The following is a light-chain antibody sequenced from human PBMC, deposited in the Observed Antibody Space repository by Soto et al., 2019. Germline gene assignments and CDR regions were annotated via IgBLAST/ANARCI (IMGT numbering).Light chain of an antibody. CDR1: SGSVSDDHY. V-gene: IGLV8-61*01. CDR3: VLYMGYGVSL. CDR2: TTN. Sequence: QAVVTQEPSFSVSPGGTVTLTCGLSSGSVSDDHYRSWYQQTPGQAPRTLIYTTNSRSSGVPDRFSGSLLGNKAALTITGATAEDQSVYYCVLYMGYGVSLFGRGTKLTVL. J-gene: IGLJ2*01.